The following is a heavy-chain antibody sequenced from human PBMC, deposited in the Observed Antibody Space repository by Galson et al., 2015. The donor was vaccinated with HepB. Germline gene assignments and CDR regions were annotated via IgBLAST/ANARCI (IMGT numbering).Heavy chain of an antibody. CDR1: ESTFEDYV. V-gene: IGHV3-49*03. CDR3: SRKIGAPEYDYYGLDV. CDR2: IRTKSYGGTT. Sequence: SLRLSCAGSESTFEDYVISWFRQAPGKGLEWLGFIRTKSYGGTTEYAASVKGRVILSRDDSESVASLQMNSLDTDDTAVYYCSRKIGAPEYDYYGLDVWGQGTTVTVSS. J-gene: IGHJ6*02. D-gene: IGHD2/OR15-2a*01.